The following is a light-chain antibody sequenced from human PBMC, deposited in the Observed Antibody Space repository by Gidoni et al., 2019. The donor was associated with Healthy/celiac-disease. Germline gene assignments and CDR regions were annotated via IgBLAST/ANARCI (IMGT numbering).Light chain of an antibody. CDR3: QQYDNLLGT. J-gene: IGKJ4*01. V-gene: IGKV1-33*01. CDR2: DAS. Sequence: DIQMTQSPSSLSASVGDRVTITCQASQDISNYLNWYQQKPGKAPKLLIYDASNLETGVPSRFSGSGSGTDFTCTISSLQPEDIATYYCQQYDNLLGTFGGGTKVEIK. CDR1: QDISNY.